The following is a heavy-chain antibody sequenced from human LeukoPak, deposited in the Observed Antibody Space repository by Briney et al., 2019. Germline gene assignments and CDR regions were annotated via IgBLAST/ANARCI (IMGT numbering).Heavy chain of an antibody. CDR1: GYSFTSYS. Sequence: GESLQISCKGSGYSFTSYSIGWVRQMPGKGLEWMGIIYPGDSDTRYSPSFQGQVTISADKSISTAYLQWSSLKASDTAMYYCARHEEEWELPGEYAFDIWGQGTMVTVSS. J-gene: IGHJ3*02. CDR3: ARHEEEWELPGEYAFDI. D-gene: IGHD1-26*01. CDR2: IYPGDSDT. V-gene: IGHV5-51*01.